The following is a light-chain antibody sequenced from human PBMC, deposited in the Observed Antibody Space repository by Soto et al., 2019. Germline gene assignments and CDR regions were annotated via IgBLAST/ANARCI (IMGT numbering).Light chain of an antibody. CDR3: QQSYSTPLT. J-gene: IGKJ4*01. Sequence: DIQMTQSPSSLSASVGDRVTITCRASQSISSYLNCYQQKPGKAPKLLIYAASSLQSGVPSRFSGSGSGTDFTLTISSLQPEDFATYYCQQSYSTPLTFGGGTKVDI. CDR2: AAS. CDR1: QSISSY. V-gene: IGKV1-39*01.